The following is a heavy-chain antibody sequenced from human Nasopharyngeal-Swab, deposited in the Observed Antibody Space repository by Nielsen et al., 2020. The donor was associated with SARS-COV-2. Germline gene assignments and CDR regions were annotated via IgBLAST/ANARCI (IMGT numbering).Heavy chain of an antibody. V-gene: IGHV3-7*01. CDR1: GFTFSHYW. CDR2: VKQDGTEK. Sequence: GESLKISCAASGFTFSHYWMTWVRQAPGKGLEWAANVKQDGTEKYFVDSVKGRFTISRDNAKNSLYLHMNSLRAEDTAVYYCARDEILDYWGQGTLVTVSS. J-gene: IGHJ4*02. D-gene: IGHD2/OR15-2a*01. CDR3: ARDEILDY.